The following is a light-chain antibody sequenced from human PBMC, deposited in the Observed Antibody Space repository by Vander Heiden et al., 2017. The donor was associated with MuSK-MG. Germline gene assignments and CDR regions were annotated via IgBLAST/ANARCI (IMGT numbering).Light chain of an antibody. CDR2: DAS. V-gene: IGKV3-11*01. J-gene: IGKJ4*01. Sequence: EIVLTQSPATLSLSPGERATLSCRASQSVSSYLAWYQQKPGQAPRLLIYDASNRATGIPARFSGSGSGTDFTLTITSLEPEDFAVYYWQQRSHELTFGGGTKVEIK. CDR3: QQRSHELT. CDR1: QSVSSY.